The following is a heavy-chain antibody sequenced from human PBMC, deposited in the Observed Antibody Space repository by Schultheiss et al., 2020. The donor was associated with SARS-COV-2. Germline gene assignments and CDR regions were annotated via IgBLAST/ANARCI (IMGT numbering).Heavy chain of an antibody. J-gene: IGHJ4*02. CDR2: IYYSGST. Sequence: SETLSLTCTVSGGSISSYYWSWIRQPPGKGLEWIASIYYSGSTYYNPSLKSRVTISVDTSKNQFSLKLSSVTAADTAVYYCARIGYCSSTSCYHEFDYWGQGTLVTVSS. CDR1: GGSISSYY. CDR3: ARIGYCSSTSCYHEFDY. V-gene: IGHV4-59*12. D-gene: IGHD2-2*01.